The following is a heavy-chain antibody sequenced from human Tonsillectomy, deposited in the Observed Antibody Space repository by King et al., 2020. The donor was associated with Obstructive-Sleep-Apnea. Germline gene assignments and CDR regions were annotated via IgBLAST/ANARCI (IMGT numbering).Heavy chain of an antibody. J-gene: IGHJ6*02. Sequence: LQLQESGPGLVKPSETLSLTCTVSGGSISSSSYYWGWIRQPPGKGLEWIGSIYYSGSTYYNPSLKSRVTISVDTSKNQFSLKLSSVTAADTAVYYFLGYYESSGFSYGEDYYYGMDVWGQGTTVTVSS. CDR1: GGSISSSSYY. V-gene: IGHV4-39*07. D-gene: IGHD3-22*01. CDR3: LGYYESSGFSYGEDYYYGMDV. CDR2: IYYSGST.